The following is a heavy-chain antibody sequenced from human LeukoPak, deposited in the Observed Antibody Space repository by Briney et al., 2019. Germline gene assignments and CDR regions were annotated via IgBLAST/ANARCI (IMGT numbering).Heavy chain of an antibody. J-gene: IGHJ4*02. CDR2: IIPILGIA. Sequence: SVKVSCKASGYTFTGYGISWVRQAPGQGLEWMGRIIPILGIANYAQKFQGRVTITADKSTSTAYMELSSLRSEDTAVYYCAGINGPYYFDYWGQGTLVTVSS. CDR3: AGINGPYYFDY. D-gene: IGHD2-15*01. V-gene: IGHV1-69*04. CDR1: GYTFTGYG.